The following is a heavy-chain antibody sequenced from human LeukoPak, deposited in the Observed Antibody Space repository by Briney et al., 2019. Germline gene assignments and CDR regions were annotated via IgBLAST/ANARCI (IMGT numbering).Heavy chain of an antibody. CDR3: ARAKRLGELSLGIDY. CDR2: INSDGSST. D-gene: IGHD3-16*02. V-gene: IGHV3-74*01. J-gene: IGHJ4*02. CDR1: GFTFSSYW. Sequence: GGSLRLSCAASGFTFSSYWMHWVRQAPGEGLVWVSRINSDGSSTSYADSVKGRFTISRDNAKNTLYLQMNSLRAEDTAVYYCARAKRLGELSLGIDYWGQGTLVTVSS.